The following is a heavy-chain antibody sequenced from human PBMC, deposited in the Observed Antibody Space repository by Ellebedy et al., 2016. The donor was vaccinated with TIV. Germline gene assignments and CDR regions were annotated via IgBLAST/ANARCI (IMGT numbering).Heavy chain of an antibody. J-gene: IGHJ5*02. CDR2: IAGRTSLI. Sequence: PGGSLRLSCAGSGFNLGAYSINWVRQAPGKGLEWLSYIAGRTSLIYYADSVKGRFTISRDNAKNSAFLQLNSLRVEDTSMYYCVRWGDYEGWDLWGQGTLVTVSP. CDR1: GFNLGAYS. V-gene: IGHV3-48*04. D-gene: IGHD4-17*01. CDR3: VRWGDYEGWDL.